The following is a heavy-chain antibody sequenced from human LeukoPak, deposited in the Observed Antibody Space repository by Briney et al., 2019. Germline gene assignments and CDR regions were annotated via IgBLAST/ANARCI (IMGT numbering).Heavy chain of an antibody. D-gene: IGHD3-10*02. J-gene: IGHJ4*02. V-gene: IGHV3-48*04. CDR2: ISSSSTTI. CDR1: GFTFSSYS. CDR3: ARIRDYVFDY. Sequence: GGSLRLSCAAPGFTFSSYSMNWVRQAPGKGLEWVSYISSSSTTIYYADSVKGRFTISRDNAKNSLYLHLNSLRAEDTAVYYCARIRDYVFDYWGQGALVTVSS.